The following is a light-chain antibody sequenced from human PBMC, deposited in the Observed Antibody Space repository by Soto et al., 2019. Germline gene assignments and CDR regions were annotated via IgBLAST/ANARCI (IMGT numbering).Light chain of an antibody. J-gene: IGLJ1*01. CDR3: SSHTTGSTYV. CDR2: DVS. Sequence: QSVLTQPASVSGSPGQSITISCTGTSSDVGGANYVSWYQQHPGKAPKLMIYDVSNRPSGVSTRFSGSKSGNTASLTISGLQAEDEADYYCSSHTTGSTYVLGTGTKVTVL. V-gene: IGLV2-14*01. CDR1: SSDVGGANY.